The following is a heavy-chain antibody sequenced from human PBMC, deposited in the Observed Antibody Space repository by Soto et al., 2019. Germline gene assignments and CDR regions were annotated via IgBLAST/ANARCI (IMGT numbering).Heavy chain of an antibody. V-gene: IGHV1-69*06. CDR2: IIPMFAAS. CDR3: ARGGIVAVPATLSSYPGYTNYRFDS. CDR1: GGAFSDFA. D-gene: IGHD2-21*02. J-gene: IGHJ4*02. Sequence: QVQLAQSGAEVRKPGSSVKVSCRTSGGAFSDFAFSWVRQAPGQGLEWMGGIIPMFAASKYAQRFQGRVSNTADTSTQTVFLEPGRLTPEDTAVFYCARGGIVAVPATLSSYPGYTNYRFDSWGQGTLVSV.